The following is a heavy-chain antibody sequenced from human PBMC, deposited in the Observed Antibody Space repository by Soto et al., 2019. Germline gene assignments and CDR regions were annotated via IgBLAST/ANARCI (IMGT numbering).Heavy chain of an antibody. Sequence: QVQLVQSGAEVKKPGASVRVSCKASGYTFTTYDIHWVRQAPGLGLEWMGIITPGGGITSYAQKFKGRITMTRDTSTSTGYMELSSLGSEDTAMYYCAKVLSELVPRYFDTWGQGTLVTVSS. CDR3: AKVLSELVPRYFDT. J-gene: IGHJ4*02. CDR2: ITPGGGIT. CDR1: GYTFTTYD. D-gene: IGHD6-13*01. V-gene: IGHV1-46*01.